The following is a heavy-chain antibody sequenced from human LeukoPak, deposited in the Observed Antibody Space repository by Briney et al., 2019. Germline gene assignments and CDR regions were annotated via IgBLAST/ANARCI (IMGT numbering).Heavy chain of an antibody. V-gene: IGHV1-69*06. CDR2: IIPIFGTA. CDR1: GGTFSNYA. D-gene: IGHD3-22*01. Sequence: ASVKVSCKASGGTFSNYAINWVRQAPGQGLEWMGGIIPIFGTANYAQKFQGRVTITADKSTSTVYMELNSLKSEDTAVYYCARGWDYDSGGRPTAYVYWGQGTLVTVSS. J-gene: IGHJ4*02. CDR3: ARGWDYDSGGRPTAYVY.